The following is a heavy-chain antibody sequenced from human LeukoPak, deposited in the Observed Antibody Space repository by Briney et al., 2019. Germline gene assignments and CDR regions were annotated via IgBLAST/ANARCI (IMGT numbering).Heavy chain of an antibody. CDR1: GYTFTSYY. Sequence: ASVKVSCKASGYTFTSYYMHWVRQAPGQGLEWMGIINPSGGSTSYAQKFQGRVTMTRDTSTSTVYMELSSLRSEDTAVYYCASEQLTTYYYDSSGSPGRNYWGQGTLVTLSS. CDR3: ASEQLTTYYYDSSGSPGRNY. J-gene: IGHJ4*02. CDR2: INPSGGST. D-gene: IGHD3-22*01. V-gene: IGHV1-46*01.